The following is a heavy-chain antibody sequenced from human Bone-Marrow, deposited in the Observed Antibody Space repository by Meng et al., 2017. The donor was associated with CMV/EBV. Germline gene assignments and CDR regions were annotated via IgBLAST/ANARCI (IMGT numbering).Heavy chain of an antibody. V-gene: IGHV3-20*04. D-gene: IGHD6-13*01. CDR2: INWNGGST. Sequence: GESLKISCAASGFTFDDYGMSWVRQAPGKGLEWVSGINWNGGSTGYADSVKGRFTISRDNAKNSLYLQMNSLRAEDTAVYYCAKCSPGYSSSCPSDYWGQGTLVTVSS. CDR3: AKCSPGYSSSCPSDY. CDR1: GFTFDDYG. J-gene: IGHJ4*02.